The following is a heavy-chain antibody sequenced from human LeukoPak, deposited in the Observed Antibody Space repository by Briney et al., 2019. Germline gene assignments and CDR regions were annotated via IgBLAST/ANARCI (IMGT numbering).Heavy chain of an antibody. D-gene: IGHD3-22*01. CDR2: IYYSGST. Sequence: SETLSLTCSVSGGSLSSSGYYWGWIRQPPGKGLEWIGSIYYSGSTYYNPSLKSRVTISVDTSKKQFSLKLSSVTAADTAVYYCAGTLLGGSVYYYWHWGQGTLVTVST. V-gene: IGHV4-39*01. CDR3: AGTLLGGSVYYYWH. J-gene: IGHJ4*02. CDR1: GGSLSSSGYY.